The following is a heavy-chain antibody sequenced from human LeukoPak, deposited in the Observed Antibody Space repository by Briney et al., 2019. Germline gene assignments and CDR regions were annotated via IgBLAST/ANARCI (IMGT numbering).Heavy chain of an antibody. D-gene: IGHD3-10*01. CDR3: ARGMVRGKPIILPPTY. Sequence: GASVKVSCKASGGTFSSYAISWVRPAPGQGLEWMGGIIPIFGTANYAQKFQGRVTITADESTSTAYMELSSLRSEDTAVYYCARGMVRGKPIILPPTYWGQGTLVTVSS. CDR1: GGTFSSYA. V-gene: IGHV1-69*13. CDR2: IIPIFGTA. J-gene: IGHJ4*02.